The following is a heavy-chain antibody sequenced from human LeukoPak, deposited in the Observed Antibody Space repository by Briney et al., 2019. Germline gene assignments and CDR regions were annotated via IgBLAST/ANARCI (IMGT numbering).Heavy chain of an antibody. CDR1: GGSFSGYY. CDR3: AREQGYISPYYYYYGMDV. D-gene: IGHD5-18*01. CDR2: INHSGST. V-gene: IGHV4-34*01. J-gene: IGHJ6*02. Sequence: SETLSLTCAVYGGSFSGYYWSWIRQPPGKGLEWIGGINHSGSTNYNPSLKSRVTISVDTSKNQFSLKLSSVTAADTAVYYCAREQGYISPYYYYYGMDVWGQGTTVTVSS.